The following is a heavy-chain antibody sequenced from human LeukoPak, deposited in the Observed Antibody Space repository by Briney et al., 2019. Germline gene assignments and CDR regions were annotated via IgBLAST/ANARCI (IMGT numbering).Heavy chain of an antibody. Sequence: GRSLRPSCAASGFTFSSYAMHWVRQAPGKGLEWVAVISYDGSNKYYADSVKGRFTISRDNSKNTLYLQMNSLRADDTAVYYCARLAWELPFDYWGQGTLVTVSS. J-gene: IGHJ4*02. CDR3: ARLAWELPFDY. D-gene: IGHD1-26*01. CDR2: ISYDGSNK. CDR1: GFTFSSYA. V-gene: IGHV3-30*04.